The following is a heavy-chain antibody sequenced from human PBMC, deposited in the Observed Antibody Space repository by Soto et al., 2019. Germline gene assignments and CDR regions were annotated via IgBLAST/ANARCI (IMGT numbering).Heavy chain of an antibody. CDR1: GFTFSSYA. D-gene: IGHD6-6*01. J-gene: IGHJ4*02. CDR3: ARDHSSSSGYY. V-gene: IGHV3-30-3*01. Sequence: QVQLVESGGGVVQPGRSLRLSCAASGFTFSSYAMHWVRQAPGKGLEWVAVISYDGSNKYYADSVKGRFTISRDNSKNTLYLQMNSLRAEDTAVYYCARDHSSSSGYYWGQGTLVTVSS. CDR2: ISYDGSNK.